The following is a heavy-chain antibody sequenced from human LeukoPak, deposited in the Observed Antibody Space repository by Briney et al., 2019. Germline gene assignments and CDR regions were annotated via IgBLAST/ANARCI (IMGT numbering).Heavy chain of an antibody. CDR3: ARDVNYYGSGSSMNYYYYGMDV. D-gene: IGHD3-10*01. J-gene: IGHJ6*02. V-gene: IGHV1-69*13. CDR2: IIPIFGTS. Sequence: ASVKVSCKASGGTFSSYASSWVRQAPGQGLEWMGGIIPIFGTSNYAQKFQGRVTITADESTSTAYMELSSLRSEDTAVYYCARDVNYYGSGSSMNYYYYGMDVWGQGTTVTVSS. CDR1: GGTFSSYA.